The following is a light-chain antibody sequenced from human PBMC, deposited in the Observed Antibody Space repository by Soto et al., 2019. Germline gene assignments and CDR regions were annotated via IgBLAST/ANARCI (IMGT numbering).Light chain of an antibody. CDR3: QQYNTYPRT. CDR2: KAS. V-gene: IGKV1-5*03. Sequence: DIQMTQSPSTLSASVGDRVTITCRASQSISSWLAWYQQKPGKAPKVLIYKASSLESGVPSRFSGSGSETEFNLTISSLQPDDFATYYCQQYNTYPRTFGQGTKVEIK. CDR1: QSISSW. J-gene: IGKJ1*01.